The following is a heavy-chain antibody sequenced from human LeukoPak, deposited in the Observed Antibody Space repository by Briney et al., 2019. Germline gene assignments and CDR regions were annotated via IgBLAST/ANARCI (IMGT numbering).Heavy chain of an antibody. V-gene: IGHV1-8*02. Sequence: GASVKVSCKASGYTFTSYDINWVRQATGQGLEWMGWMNPNSGNTGYAQKFQDRVTMTRNTSISTAYMELSSLRSEDTAVYYCARCPMGSGSYFDYWGQGTLVTVSS. CDR2: MNPNSGNT. J-gene: IGHJ4*02. D-gene: IGHD3-10*01. CDR1: GYTFTSYD. CDR3: ARCPMGSGSYFDY.